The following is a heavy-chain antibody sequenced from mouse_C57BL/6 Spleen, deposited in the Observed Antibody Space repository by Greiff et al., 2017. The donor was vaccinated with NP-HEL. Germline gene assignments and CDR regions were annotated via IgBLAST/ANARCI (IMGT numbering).Heavy chain of an antibody. D-gene: IGHD2-12*01. CDR2: ISYDGSN. CDR3: ARGDYYSPLFAY. CDR1: GYSITSGYY. J-gene: IGHJ3*01. V-gene: IGHV3-6*01. Sequence: VQLQQSGPGLVKPSQSLSLTCSVTGYSITSGYYWNWIRQFPGNKLEWMGYISYDGSNNYNPSLKNRISITRDTSKNQFFLKLTSVTTEDTATYYCARGDYYSPLFAYWGQGTLVTVSA.